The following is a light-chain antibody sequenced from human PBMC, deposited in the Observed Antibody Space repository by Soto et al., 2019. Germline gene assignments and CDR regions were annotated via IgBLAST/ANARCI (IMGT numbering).Light chain of an antibody. J-gene: IGKJ2*01. V-gene: IGKV2-30*01. CDR2: KVS. CDR3: IQGTHWPTYT. CDR1: QSLAYSDGNTY. Sequence: DVVMTQSPLSLPVTLGQPASISCRSSQSLAYSDGNTYLNWFQQRPGQSPRRLIYKVSNRDSGVPDRFSGSGSGTDFTLKISRVEAEDVGVYYCIQGTHWPTYTFGQGTKLEIK.